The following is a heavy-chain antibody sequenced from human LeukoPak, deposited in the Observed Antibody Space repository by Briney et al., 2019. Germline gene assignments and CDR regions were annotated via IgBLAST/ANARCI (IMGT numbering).Heavy chain of an antibody. CDR3: ARAYSSSWLGPVNWFDP. V-gene: IGHV4-59*01. J-gene: IGHJ5*02. CDR2: IYYSGST. Sequence: PSETLSLTCTVSGGSISSYYWSWIRQPPGKGLEWIGYIYYSGSTNYNPSLKSRVTISVDTSKNQFSLKLSSVTTADMAVYYCARAYSSSWLGPVNWFDPWGQGTLVTVSS. CDR1: GGSISSYY. D-gene: IGHD6-13*01.